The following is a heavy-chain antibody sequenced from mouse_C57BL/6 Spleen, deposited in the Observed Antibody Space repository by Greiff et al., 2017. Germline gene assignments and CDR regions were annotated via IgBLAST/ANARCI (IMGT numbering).Heavy chain of an antibody. CDR1: GYTFTSYW. J-gene: IGHJ4*01. Sequence: EVQLQQSGTVLARPGASVKMSCKTSGYTFTSYWMNWVKQRPGQGLEWIGAIYPGNSDTSYNQKFKGKAKLTAVTAASTAYMDLSSLTNEDSAVYYCTLTGTWAMDYWGQGTSVTVSS. D-gene: IGHD4-1*01. V-gene: IGHV1-5*01. CDR2: IYPGNSDT. CDR3: TLTGTWAMDY.